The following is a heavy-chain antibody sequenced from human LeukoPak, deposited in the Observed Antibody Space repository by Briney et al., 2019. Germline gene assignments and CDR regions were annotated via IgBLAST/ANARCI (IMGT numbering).Heavy chain of an antibody. J-gene: IGHJ4*02. CDR2: IYSGGST. Sequence: QSGGSLRLSCAASGFTVSSNYMSWVRQAPGKGLEWVSVIYSGGSTYYADSVKGRFTISRDNSKNTLYLQMNSLRAEDTAVYYCAKLARTIYGDYDYWGQGTLVTVSS. D-gene: IGHD4-17*01. CDR3: AKLARTIYGDYDY. V-gene: IGHV3-53*01. CDR1: GFTVSSNY.